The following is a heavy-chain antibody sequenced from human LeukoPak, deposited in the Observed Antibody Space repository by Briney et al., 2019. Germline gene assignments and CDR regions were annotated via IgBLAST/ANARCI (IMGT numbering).Heavy chain of an antibody. Sequence: GGSLRLSCAASGFTFSSYAMHWVRQAPGKGLEWVAVISYDGSNKYYADSVKGRLTISRDNSKNTLYLQMNSLRVEDTAVYCARDRSGDDDFWSGYYTNYFDPWGQGTLVTVSS. V-gene: IGHV3-30*04. CDR3: ARDRSGDDDFWSGYYTNYFDP. J-gene: IGHJ5*02. D-gene: IGHD3-3*01. CDR1: GFTFSSYA. CDR2: ISYDGSNK.